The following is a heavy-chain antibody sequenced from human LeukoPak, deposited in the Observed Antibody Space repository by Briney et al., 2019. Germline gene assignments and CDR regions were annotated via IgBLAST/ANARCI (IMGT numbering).Heavy chain of an antibody. V-gene: IGHV3-30*04. D-gene: IGHD2-15*01. J-gene: IGHJ4*02. Sequence: PGGSLRLSCAASGFTFSSYAMHWVRQAPGKGLEWVAVISYDGSNKYYADSVKGRFTISRDNSKNTLYLQMNSLRAEDTAVYYCARDGRRYCSGGSCYADFDYWGQGTLVTVSS. CDR1: GFTFSSYA. CDR3: ARDGRRYCSGGSCYADFDY. CDR2: ISYDGSNK.